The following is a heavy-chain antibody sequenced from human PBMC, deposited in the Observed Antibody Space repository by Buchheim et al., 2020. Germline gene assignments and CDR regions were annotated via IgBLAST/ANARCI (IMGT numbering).Heavy chain of an antibody. V-gene: IGHV3-21*01. CDR2: ISSSSSYI. D-gene: IGHD5-18*01. CDR1: GFTFSSYW. CDR3: ARGGIVDTAMSPYYYYYYMDV. Sequence: EVQLVESGGGLVQPGGSLRLSCAASGFTFSSYWMHWVRQAPGKGLEWVSSISSSSSYIYYADSVKGRFTISRDNAKNSLYLQMNSLRAEDTAVYYCARGGIVDTAMSPYYYYYYMDVWGKGTT. J-gene: IGHJ6*03.